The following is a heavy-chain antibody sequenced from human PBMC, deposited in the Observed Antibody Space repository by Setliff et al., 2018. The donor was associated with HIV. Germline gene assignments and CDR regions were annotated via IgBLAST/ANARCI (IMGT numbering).Heavy chain of an antibody. J-gene: IGHJ4*01. V-gene: IGHV3-21*01. CDR3: ARDYRPSGYISGWHIDY. CDR1: GFTFSNYN. D-gene: IGHD6-25*01. CDR2: ISSSSYI. Sequence: GGSLRLSCAASGFTFSNYNMNWVRQAPGKGLEWVSSISSSSYIYYADSVKGRFTISRDNARNSLYLQMSSLRVEDTAVYYCARDYRPSGYISGWHIDY.